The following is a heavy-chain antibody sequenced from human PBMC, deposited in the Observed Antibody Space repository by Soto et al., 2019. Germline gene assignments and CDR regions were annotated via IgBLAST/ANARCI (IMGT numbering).Heavy chain of an antibody. CDR1: GFTLSSYS. V-gene: IGHV3-21*01. D-gene: IGHD6-13*01. J-gene: IGHJ6*02. CDR2: ISGSSSYI. CDR3: AREGIGAGMDV. Sequence: VSLRLSCIASGFTLSSYSMNWVRQAPGKGLEWVSSISGSSSYIYHADSVKGRFTISRDNAKSSLYLQMNSLRGEDTAVYYCAREGIGAGMDVWGQGTTVTVSS.